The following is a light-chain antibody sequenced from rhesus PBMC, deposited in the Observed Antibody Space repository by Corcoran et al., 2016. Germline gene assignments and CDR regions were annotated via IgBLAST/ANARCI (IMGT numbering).Light chain of an antibody. CDR3: YQHSSGYT. Sequence: QVILTQSPATLSLSPGERATLSCRASQSGSSYLAWYQQKPGQAPRLLIYGAASRATGIPDRFSVSGSGTDFTLTITSLEPEDVGVYRFYQHSSGYTFGPGTKLDIK. J-gene: IGKJ3*01. CDR1: QSGSSY. V-gene: IGKV3-10*01. CDR2: GAA.